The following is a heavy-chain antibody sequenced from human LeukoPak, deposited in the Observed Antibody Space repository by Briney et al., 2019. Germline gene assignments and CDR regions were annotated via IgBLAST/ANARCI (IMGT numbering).Heavy chain of an antibody. V-gene: IGHV3-30-3*01. CDR3: ARVFDY. CDR2: ISYDGSNK. Sequence: GGSLRLSCAASGFTFSSYAMHWVRQAPGKGLEWVAVISYDGSNKYYADSVKGRFTISRDNSKNTLYLQMNSLRAEDTAVYYCARVFDYWGQGTLVTVSS. CDR1: GFTFSSYA. J-gene: IGHJ4*02.